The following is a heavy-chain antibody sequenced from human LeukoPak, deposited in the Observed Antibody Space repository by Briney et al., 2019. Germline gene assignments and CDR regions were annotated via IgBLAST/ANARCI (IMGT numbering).Heavy chain of an antibody. CDR2: MDTDGRTT. D-gene: IGHD6-25*01. CDR3: ATGVTGSEHR. Sequence: PGGSLRLSCVISGFLLHVFGMHGARQVPGKGLVSVARMDTDGRTTDYADSVKGRFTISRDNARNTLYLQMRSLRAADTALYYFATGVTGSEHRWGQGTLVTVSS. CDR1: GFLLHVFG. J-gene: IGHJ5*02. V-gene: IGHV3-74*01.